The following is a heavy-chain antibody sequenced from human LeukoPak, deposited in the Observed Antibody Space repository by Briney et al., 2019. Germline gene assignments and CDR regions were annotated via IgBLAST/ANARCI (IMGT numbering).Heavy chain of an antibody. V-gene: IGHV3-30*02. CDR3: ASPGYCSGSSCYSGYFQH. D-gene: IGHD2-15*01. CDR2: IRYDGSNK. CDR1: GFTFSSYG. Sequence: PGGSLRLSCAASGFTFSSYGMHWVRQAPGKGLEWVAFIRYDGSNKYYADSAKGRFTISRDNSKNTLYLQMNSLRAEDTAVYYCASPGYCSGSSCYSGYFQHWGQGTLVTVSS. J-gene: IGHJ1*01.